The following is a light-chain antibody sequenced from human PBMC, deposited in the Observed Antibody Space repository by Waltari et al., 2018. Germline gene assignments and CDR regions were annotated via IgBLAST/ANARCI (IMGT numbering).Light chain of an antibody. CDR3: QKYDSAPQT. CDR1: QGISID. Sequence: DIQMTQSPSSLSASVGDRVTITCRASQGISIDLAWYQQKPGKAPKLLISGASTLQFGGPSRFSGSGSGTDFTLTISGLQPDDFATYYCQKYDSAPQTFGQGTKVEIK. V-gene: IGKV1-27*01. CDR2: GAS. J-gene: IGKJ1*01.